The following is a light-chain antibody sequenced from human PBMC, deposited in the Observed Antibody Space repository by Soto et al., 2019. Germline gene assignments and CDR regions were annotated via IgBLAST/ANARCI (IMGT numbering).Light chain of an antibody. J-gene: IGKJ2*01. CDR2: DAF. CDR1: QSVKSY. CDR3: QERTLWYT. V-gene: IGKV3-11*01. Sequence: EVVLTQSPATLSLSPGERATLSCRASQSVKSYLAWYQQKPGQAPRLLIYDAFNRATGIPARFSGSGSGTDFTLTISSLEPEDVAVYYCQERTLWYTFGPGTQLEIK.